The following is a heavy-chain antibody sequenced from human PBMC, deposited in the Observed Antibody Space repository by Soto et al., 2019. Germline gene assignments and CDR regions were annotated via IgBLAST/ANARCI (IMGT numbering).Heavy chain of an antibody. V-gene: IGHV3-30*18. CDR3: AKAIENYSTGYYKPFYYFGVDV. CDR1: GFTFGSYG. J-gene: IGHJ6*02. Sequence: PGGSLRLSCAASGFTFGSYGMHWVRQAPGKGLEWVAGISYDGSKKYYGESVKGRFTIPSDNSKNTLYLQMNSLRVEDTAVYYCAKAIENYSTGYYKPFYYFGVDVWGQGTTVTVSS. CDR2: ISYDGSKK. D-gene: IGHD3-22*01.